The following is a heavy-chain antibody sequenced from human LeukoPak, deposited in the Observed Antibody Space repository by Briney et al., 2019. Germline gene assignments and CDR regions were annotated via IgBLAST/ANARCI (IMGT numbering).Heavy chain of an antibody. V-gene: IGHV4-39*01. CDR1: GGSISSSSYY. CDR2: IYYSGST. Sequence: SETLSLTCTVSGGSISSSSYYWGWIRQPPGKGLEWIGSIYYSGSTYYNPSLKSRVTISVDTSKNQFSLKLSSVTAADTAVYYCARSIVVMTAPFDYWGQGTLVTVSS. J-gene: IGHJ4*02. CDR3: ARSIVVMTAPFDY. D-gene: IGHD2-21*02.